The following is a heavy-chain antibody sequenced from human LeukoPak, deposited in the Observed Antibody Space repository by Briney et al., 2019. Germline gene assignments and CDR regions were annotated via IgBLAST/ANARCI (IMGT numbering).Heavy chain of an antibody. Sequence: SETLSLTCTVSGDSISSYYWSWIRQPAGKGLEWIGRIHTSGTSDYNPSLKSRITTSVDTSKNRFSLKLSFVTAADTAVYYCVRVGSSSWYGNWFGPWGQGTLVTVSS. D-gene: IGHD6-13*01. CDR2: IHTSGTS. CDR3: VRVGSSSWYGNWFGP. J-gene: IGHJ5*02. V-gene: IGHV4-4*07. CDR1: GDSISSYY.